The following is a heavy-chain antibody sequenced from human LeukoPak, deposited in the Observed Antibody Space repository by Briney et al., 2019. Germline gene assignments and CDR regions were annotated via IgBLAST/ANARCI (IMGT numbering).Heavy chain of an antibody. CDR1: GFTSDDYA. V-gene: IGHV3-9*02. CDR3: AKEGRRLGGPPDAFDI. CDR2: ISWNSGSI. D-gene: IGHD3-16*01. J-gene: IGHJ3*02. Sequence: GGSLRLSCAASGFTSDDYAMHWVRQAPGKGLEWVSGISWNSGSIGYADSVKGRFTISRDNAKNSLYLQMNSLRAEDMALYYCAKEGRRLGGPPDAFDIWGQGTMVTVSS.